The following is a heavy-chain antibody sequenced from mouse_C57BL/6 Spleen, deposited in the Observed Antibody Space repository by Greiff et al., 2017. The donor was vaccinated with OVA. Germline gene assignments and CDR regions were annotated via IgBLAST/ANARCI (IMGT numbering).Heavy chain of an antibody. V-gene: IGHV3-6*01. CDR1: GYSITSGYY. Sequence: VQLQQSGPGLVKPSQSLSLTCSVTGYSITSGYYWNWIRQLPGNKLEWMGYISYDGSNNYNPSLKNRISITRDTSKNPFFLKLNSVTTEDTATYYCARDGYYGYAMDYWGQGTSVTVSS. CDR3: ARDGYYGYAMDY. J-gene: IGHJ4*01. D-gene: IGHD2-3*01. CDR2: ISYDGSN.